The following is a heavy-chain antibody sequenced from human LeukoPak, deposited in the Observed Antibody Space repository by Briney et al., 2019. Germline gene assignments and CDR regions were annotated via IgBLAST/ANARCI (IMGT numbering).Heavy chain of an antibody. Sequence: GGSLRLSCAASGSTFSSYGMHWVRQARGKGLEWVAFIRYDGSNKYYADSVKGRFTISRDNSKNTLYLQMNSLRAEDTAVYYCAILSSSGVDYWGQRTLVTVSS. CDR3: AILSSSGVDY. CDR2: IRYDGSNK. CDR1: GSTFSSYG. J-gene: IGHJ4*02. V-gene: IGHV3-30*02. D-gene: IGHD3-22*01.